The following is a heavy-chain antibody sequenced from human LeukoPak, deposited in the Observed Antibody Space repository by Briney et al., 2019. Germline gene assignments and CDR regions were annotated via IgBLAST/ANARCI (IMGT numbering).Heavy chain of an antibody. J-gene: IGHJ5*02. D-gene: IGHD2-2*01. Sequence: PSETLSLTCTVSGGSISSHFWTWNRQPPGKGLEWIGYIHYSGNTNYNPSLKSRLSISVDTSKNEFSLKLTSETAADTAVYYCARDFLECSRASCLNWFDPWGQGTLVTVSS. CDR3: ARDFLECSRASCLNWFDP. CDR2: IHYSGNT. CDR1: GGSISSHF. V-gene: IGHV4-59*11.